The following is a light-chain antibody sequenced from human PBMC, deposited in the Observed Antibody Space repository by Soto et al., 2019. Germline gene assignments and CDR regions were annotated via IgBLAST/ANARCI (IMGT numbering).Light chain of an antibody. CDR2: ENN. CDR3: GTWDSSLSADVV. V-gene: IGLV1-51*02. CDR1: SSNIGNNY. J-gene: IGLJ2*01. Sequence: QSVLTQPPSVSAAPGQKVTISCSGSSSNIGNNYVSWYQQLPGTAPKLLIYENNKRPSGIPDRFSGSKSGTSATLGITGLQTGDEADYYCGTWDSSLSADVVFGGGTKVTLL.